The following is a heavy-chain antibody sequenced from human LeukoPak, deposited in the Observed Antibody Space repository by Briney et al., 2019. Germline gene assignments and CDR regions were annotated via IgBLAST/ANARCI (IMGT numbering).Heavy chain of an antibody. Sequence: ASVTVSCKVSGYTLTELPMHWVRQAPGTGVEGMGGFDPDYGETIYAQKFQGRVTMTEDTSTDTAYMELSSLRSEDTAVYYCATSSYSSGWYDGVWFDYWGQGTLVTVSS. V-gene: IGHV1-24*01. J-gene: IGHJ4*02. CDR3: ATSSYSSGWYDGVWFDY. CDR2: FDPDYGET. D-gene: IGHD6-19*01. CDR1: GYTLTELP.